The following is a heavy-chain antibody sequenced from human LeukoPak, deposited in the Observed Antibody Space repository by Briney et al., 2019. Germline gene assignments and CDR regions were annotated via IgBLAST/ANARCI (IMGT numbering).Heavy chain of an antibody. CDR2: IRGNGDT. J-gene: IGHJ4*02. CDR1: GLSFSSFA. CDR3: AKASWVSSTDAVR. Sequence: GGSLRLSCAASGLSFSSFAMSWVRQGPARGLEWVSSIRGNGDTFYADSVKGRFTLFSDSSTNTVYFQLNNLRVEDTAIYYCAKASWVSSTDAVRWGQATLVTVPS. V-gene: IGHV3-23*01. D-gene: IGHD2-2*01.